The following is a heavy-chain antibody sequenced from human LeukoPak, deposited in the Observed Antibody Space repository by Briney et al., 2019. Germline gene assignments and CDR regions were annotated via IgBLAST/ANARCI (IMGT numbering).Heavy chain of an antibody. V-gene: IGHV3-30*02. D-gene: IGHD6-19*01. CDR2: IRYDGNNE. CDR3: AKDEGVYRSDWSSFEY. J-gene: IGHJ4*02. Sequence: GGSLRLSCAASGFTFSSNGMHWVRQAPGKGLEWVSFIRYDGNNEYYADSVKGRFTISRDNSKNTLYLQMNSPRAEDTAVYYCAKDEGVYRSDWSSFEYWGQGTLVTVSS. CDR1: GFTFSSNG.